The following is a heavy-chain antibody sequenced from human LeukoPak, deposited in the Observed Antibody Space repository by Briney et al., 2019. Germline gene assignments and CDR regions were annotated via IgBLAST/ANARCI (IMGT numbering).Heavy chain of an antibody. Sequence: GGSLRLSCAASGFTFSHYGIHWVRQAPGKGLEGVAFISYDGSKKYYGDSVKGRFTVSRDNSKNTLHLQMNSLRAEDTAVFYCAKHKDDHGDYYYMDVWGKGTTVTVSS. CDR1: GFTFSHYG. J-gene: IGHJ6*03. D-gene: IGHD4-17*01. CDR2: ISYDGSKK. CDR3: AKHKDDHGDYYYMDV. V-gene: IGHV3-30*02.